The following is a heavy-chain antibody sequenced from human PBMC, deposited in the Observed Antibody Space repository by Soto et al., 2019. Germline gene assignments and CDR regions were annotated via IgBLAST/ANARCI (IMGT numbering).Heavy chain of an antibody. V-gene: IGHV4-34*01. D-gene: IGHD1-26*01. J-gene: IGHJ4*02. Sequence: SETLSLTCAVYGGSFSGYYWSWIRQPPGKGLEWIGEINHSGSTNYNPSLKSRVTISVDTSKNQFSLKLSSVTAADTAVYYCARGRPGVGDYWGQGTLVSVSS. CDR2: INHSGST. CDR3: ARGRPGVGDY. CDR1: GGSFSGYY.